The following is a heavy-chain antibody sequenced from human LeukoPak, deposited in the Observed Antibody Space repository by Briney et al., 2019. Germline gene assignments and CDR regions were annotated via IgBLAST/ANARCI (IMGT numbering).Heavy chain of an antibody. CDR1: GFTFNDYA. V-gene: IGHV3-9*03. D-gene: IGHD4-17*01. CDR3: AKDSSNYGDYRGYMDV. Sequence: AGGSLRLSCAASGFTFNDYAMHWVRQAPGKGLEWVSGISWNSGNIGYAASVKGRFTISRDNAKNSLFLQMNSLRAEDMALYYCAKDSSNYGDYRGYMDVWGKGTTVTVSS. J-gene: IGHJ6*03. CDR2: ISWNSGNI.